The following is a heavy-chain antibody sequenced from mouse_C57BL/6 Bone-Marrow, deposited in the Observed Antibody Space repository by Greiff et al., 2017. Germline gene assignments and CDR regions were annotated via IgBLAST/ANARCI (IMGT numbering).Heavy chain of an antibody. CDR3: VKKGTLSRDGYYFWYFDV. V-gene: IGHV2-3*01. CDR1: GFSLTNYG. D-gene: IGHD2-3*01. Sequence: QVQLKESGPGLVAPSQSLSITCTVSGFSLTNYGVSWVRQPPGKGLEWLGVIWGDGSTSYHSALISRLSISKDHSKSQVFLKLNRLQIDDTATYYCVKKGTLSRDGYYFWYFDVWGTGTTVTVSS. CDR2: IWGDGST. J-gene: IGHJ1*03.